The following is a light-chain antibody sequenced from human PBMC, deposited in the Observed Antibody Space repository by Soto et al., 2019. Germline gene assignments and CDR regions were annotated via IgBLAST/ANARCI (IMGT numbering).Light chain of an antibody. CDR3: QQYGSSPWT. J-gene: IGKJ1*01. V-gene: IGKV3-20*01. CDR1: QSVSSSY. Sequence: EIVLTQSPGTLSLSPWEIATLSCRASQSVSSSYLAWYQQKPVQAPRLLIYGASSRATGIPDRFSGSGSGTDFTHTISRLEPEDFAVYYCQQYGSSPWTFGQGTKVDIK. CDR2: GAS.